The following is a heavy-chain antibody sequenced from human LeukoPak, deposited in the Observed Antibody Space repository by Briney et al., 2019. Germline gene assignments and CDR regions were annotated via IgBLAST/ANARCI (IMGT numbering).Heavy chain of an antibody. D-gene: IGHD3-16*01. CDR1: GGSISSYY. CDR3: ARHNGFEGSRYYFDY. Sequence: PSETLSLTCTVSGGSISSYYWSWIRQPAGKGLEWIGRIYTSGSTNYNPSLKSRVTMSVDTSKNQFSLKLSSVTAADTAVYYCARHNGFEGSRYYFDYWGQGTLVTVSS. CDR2: IYTSGST. V-gene: IGHV4-4*07. J-gene: IGHJ4*02.